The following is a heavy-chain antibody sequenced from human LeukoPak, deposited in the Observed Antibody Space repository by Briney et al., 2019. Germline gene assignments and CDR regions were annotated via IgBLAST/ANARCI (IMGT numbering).Heavy chain of an antibody. V-gene: IGHV3-30*18. CDR1: GFTFSSYG. CDR3: AKDVLLWFGELSLVEYYFDY. CDR2: ISYDGSNK. D-gene: IGHD3-10*01. Sequence: GGSLRLSCAASGFTFSSYGMHWVRQAPGKGLEWGAVISYDGSNKYYADSVKGRFTISRDNSKNTLYMQMKSLRDEDTGVYYCAKDVLLWFGELSLVEYYFDYWGQGTLVTVSS. J-gene: IGHJ4*02.